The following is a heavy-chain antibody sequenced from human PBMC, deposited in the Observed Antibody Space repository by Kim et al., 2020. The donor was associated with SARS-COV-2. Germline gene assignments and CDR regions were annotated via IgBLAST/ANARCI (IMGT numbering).Heavy chain of an antibody. CDR1: GFTFSSYG. CDR3: ARDPNVLKRGYYFDY. V-gene: IGHV3-33*01. Sequence: GGSLRLSCAASGFTFSSYGMHWVRQAPGKGLEWVAVIWYDGSNKYYADSVKGRFTISRDNSKNTLYLQMYSLRAEDTAGYYCARDPNVLKRGYYFDYWGHGTLVTVSS. D-gene: IGHD3-10*01. J-gene: IGHJ4*01. CDR2: IWYDGSNK.